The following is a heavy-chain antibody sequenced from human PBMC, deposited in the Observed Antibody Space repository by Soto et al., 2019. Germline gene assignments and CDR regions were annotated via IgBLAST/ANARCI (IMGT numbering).Heavy chain of an antibody. CDR1: GGSFSGYY. CDR3: ARGGWNYIPIDY. D-gene: IGHD1-7*01. Sequence: SETLSLTCAVYGGSFSGYYWSWIRQPPGKGLEWIGEINHSGSTNYNPSLKSRVTISVDTSKNQFSLKLSSVTAADTAVYYCARGGWNYIPIDYWGQGTLVTVSS. CDR2: INHSGST. J-gene: IGHJ4*02. V-gene: IGHV4-34*01.